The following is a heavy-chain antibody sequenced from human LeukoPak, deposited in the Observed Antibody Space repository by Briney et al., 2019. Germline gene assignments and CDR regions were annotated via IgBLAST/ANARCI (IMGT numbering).Heavy chain of an antibody. CDR2: ISYDGSNK. CDR1: GFTFSSYA. J-gene: IGHJ4*02. D-gene: IGHD2-21*02. V-gene: IGHV3-30-3*01. CDR3: ARDFAHIVVVTACLDY. Sequence: GGSLRLSCAASGFTFSSYAMHWVRQAPGKGLEWVAVISYDGSNKYYADSVKGRFTISRDNSKNTLYLQMNSLRAEGTAVYYCARDFAHIVVVTACLDYWGQGTLVTVSS.